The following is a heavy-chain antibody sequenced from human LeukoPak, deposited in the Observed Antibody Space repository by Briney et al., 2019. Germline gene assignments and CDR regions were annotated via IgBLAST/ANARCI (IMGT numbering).Heavy chain of an antibody. CDR2: ISGRGGST. CDR3: AKENEATYFAY. CDR1: VFTHSSYA. V-gene: IGHV3-23*01. J-gene: IGHJ4*02. Sequence: PGGALRLSRAASVFTHSSYAMSWVSQPRGRGREGVSAISGRGGSTYYADSLRGGFTISRDKPNNTLYPQMNSMRPAYTAVQYCAKENEATYFAYGGQGTLVTVSS.